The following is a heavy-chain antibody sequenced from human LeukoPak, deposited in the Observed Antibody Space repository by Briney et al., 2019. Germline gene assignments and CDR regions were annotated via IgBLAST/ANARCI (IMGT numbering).Heavy chain of an antibody. CDR2: IKQDGSEK. D-gene: IGHD2-15*01. Sequence: PGGSLRLSCAPSGFTFSSYWMSWVRQAPGKGLERVANIKQDGSEKYYVDSVKGRFTISRDNAKNSLYLQMNSLRAEDTAVYYCARAPYCIGGSCRIDYWGQGTLVTVSS. V-gene: IGHV3-7*03. CDR1: GFTFSSYW. CDR3: ARAPYCIGGSCRIDY. J-gene: IGHJ4*02.